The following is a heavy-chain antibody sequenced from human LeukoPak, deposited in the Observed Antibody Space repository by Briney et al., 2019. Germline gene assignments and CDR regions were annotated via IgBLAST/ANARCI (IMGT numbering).Heavy chain of an antibody. CDR3: AKDGFYCSSTSCYGDY. D-gene: IGHD2-2*01. V-gene: IGHV3-23*01. CDR1: GFTFSSYA. J-gene: IGHJ4*02. Sequence: GGSLRLSCAASGFTFSSYAMSWVRQAPGKGLEWVSATSGSGGSTYYADSVKGRFTISRDNSKNTLYLQMNSLRAEDTAVYYCAKDGFYCSSTSCYGDYWGQGTLVTVSS. CDR2: TSGSGGST.